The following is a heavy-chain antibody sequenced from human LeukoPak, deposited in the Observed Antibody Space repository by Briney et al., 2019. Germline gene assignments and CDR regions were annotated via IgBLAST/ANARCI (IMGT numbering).Heavy chain of an antibody. CDR3: ASRAVTTFDY. CDR2: INHSGST. J-gene: IGHJ4*02. V-gene: IGHV4-34*01. Sequence: SETLSLTCAVYGGSFSGYYWSWIRQPPGKGLEWIGEINHSGSTNYNPSLKSRVTISVDTSKNQFSLKLSSVTAADTAVYYCASRAVTTFDYWGQGTLVTASS. D-gene: IGHD4-17*01. CDR1: GGSFSGYY.